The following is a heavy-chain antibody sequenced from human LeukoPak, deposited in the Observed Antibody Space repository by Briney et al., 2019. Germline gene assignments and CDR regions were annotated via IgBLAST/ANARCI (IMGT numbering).Heavy chain of an antibody. D-gene: IGHD6-19*01. J-gene: IGHJ4*02. Sequence: ASVKVSCKASGYTFTGYYMHWVRQAPGQGLEWMGWINPNSGGTNYAQKFQGRVTMTRDTSISTAYMELSRLRSDDTAVYYCARGARIVVAGPEGSFDYWGRGTLVTVSS. CDR2: INPNSGGT. V-gene: IGHV1-2*02. CDR1: GYTFTGYY. CDR3: ARGARIVVAGPEGSFDY.